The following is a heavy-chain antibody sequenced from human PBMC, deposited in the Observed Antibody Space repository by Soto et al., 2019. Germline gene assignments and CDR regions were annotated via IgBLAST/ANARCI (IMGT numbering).Heavy chain of an antibody. CDR3: AKGSHSSGWYGEYFQH. CDR1: GFTFSDYY. V-gene: IGHV3-30*18. Sequence: QVQLVESGGGLVKPGGSLRLSCAASGFTFSDYYMSWIRQAPGKGLEWVAVISYDGSNKYYADSVKGRFTISRDNSKNTLYLQMNSLRAEDTAVYYCAKGSHSSGWYGEYFQHWGQGTLVTVSS. J-gene: IGHJ1*01. D-gene: IGHD6-19*01. CDR2: ISYDGSNK.